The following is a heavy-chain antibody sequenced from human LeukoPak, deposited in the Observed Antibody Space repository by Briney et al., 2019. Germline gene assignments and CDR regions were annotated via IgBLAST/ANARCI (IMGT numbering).Heavy chain of an antibody. J-gene: IGHJ4*02. CDR1: GFTFSSYE. D-gene: IGHD4-17*01. V-gene: IGHV3-48*03. CDR2: ISSCDSTI. Sequence: GEPLRLSCAASGFTFSSYEMNWVRQAPGRGLEWVSYISSCDSTIYYADSVKGRFTISRDNDKNSLYLQMNSVRAEDTAVYYCARETTVTTFDYWGQGTLVTVSS. CDR3: ARETTVTTFDY.